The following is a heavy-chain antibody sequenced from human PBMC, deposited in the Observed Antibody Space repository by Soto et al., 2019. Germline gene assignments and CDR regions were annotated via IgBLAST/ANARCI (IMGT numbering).Heavy chain of an antibody. J-gene: IGHJ4*02. D-gene: IGHD3-9*01. CDR2: ISAYNGNT. CDR1: GYTFTSYG. CDR3: ATAFDWLLSCDY. V-gene: IGHV1-18*03. Sequence: GASVKVSCKASGYTFTSYGISWVRQAPGQGVEWMGWISAYNGNTNYAQKLQGRVTMTTDTSTSTAYMELRSLRSDDMAVYYCATAFDWLLSCDYWGQGTLVTVSS.